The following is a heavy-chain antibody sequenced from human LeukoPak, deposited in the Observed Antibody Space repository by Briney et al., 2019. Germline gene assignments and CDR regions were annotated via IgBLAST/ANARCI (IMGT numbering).Heavy chain of an antibody. CDR3: ATISGGGNMRGDY. CDR2: IRSDGSNK. Sequence: GGSLRLSCAASGFSFSIYGMHWVRQAPGKGLEWVAFIRSDGSNKYYADSVKGRFITSRDNSKNTLYLQMNSLRAEDTAVYYSATISGGGNMRGDYWGQGTLVTVSS. J-gene: IGHJ4*02. CDR1: GFSFSIYG. D-gene: IGHD4-23*01. V-gene: IGHV3-30*02.